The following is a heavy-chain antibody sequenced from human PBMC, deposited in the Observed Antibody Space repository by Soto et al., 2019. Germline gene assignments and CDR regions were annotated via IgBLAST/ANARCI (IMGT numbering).Heavy chain of an antibody. V-gene: IGHV4-30-4*01. CDR1: GDSISSADYY. CDR2: IFYSGTT. CDR3: ARDLWVEPELYYYGMDV. Sequence: LSLTCTVSGDSISSADYYWSWIRQTPGKGLEWIGHIFYSGTTYYNPSLKSRLTISVDTSKNHFSLRLTSVTAADTAVYYCARDLWVEPELYYYGMDVWGQGTTVT. J-gene: IGHJ6*02. D-gene: IGHD1-1*01.